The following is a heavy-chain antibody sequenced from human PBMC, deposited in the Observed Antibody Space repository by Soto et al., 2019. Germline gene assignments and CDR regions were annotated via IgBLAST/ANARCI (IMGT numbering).Heavy chain of an antibody. CDR2: ISAYNGNT. J-gene: IGHJ3*02. V-gene: IGHV1-18*04. Sequence: GASVKVSCKASGYTFTSYGISWVRQAPGQGLEWMGWISAYNGNTNYAQKLQGRVTMTTDTSTSTAYMELRSLRSDDTAVYYCARDPERVVVNEGAAFDIWGQGTMVTVSS. CDR1: GYTFTSYG. D-gene: IGHD3-22*01. CDR3: ARDPERVVVNEGAAFDI.